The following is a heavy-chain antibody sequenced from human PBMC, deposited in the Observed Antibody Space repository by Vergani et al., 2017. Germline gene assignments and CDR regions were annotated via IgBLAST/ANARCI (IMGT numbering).Heavy chain of an antibody. CDR3: ARGGVYSSGWKYDY. D-gene: IGHD6-19*01. Sequence: QVQLQESGPGLVKPSQTLSLTCTVSGGSISSGDYYWSWIRQPPGKGLEWIGYIYYSGSTYYNPSLKSRVTKSVDTSQNQFSLKLRSVTAADTAVYYCARGGVYSSGWKYDYWGQGTLVTVSS. CDR2: IYYSGST. CDR1: GGSISSGDYY. V-gene: IGHV4-30-4*08. J-gene: IGHJ4*02.